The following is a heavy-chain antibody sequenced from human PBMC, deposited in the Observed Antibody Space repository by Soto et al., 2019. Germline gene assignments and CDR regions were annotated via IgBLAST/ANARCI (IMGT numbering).Heavy chain of an antibody. V-gene: IGHV3-11*01. Sequence: PGGSLRLSCAASGFTFSDYYMSWIRQAPGKGLEWVSYISSSGSTIYYADSVKGRFTISRDNAKNSLYLQMNSLRAEDTAVYYCTTEQHAFTYYYDSTWGQGTLVTVSS. CDR3: TTEQHAFTYYYDST. D-gene: IGHD3-22*01. CDR2: ISSSGSTI. J-gene: IGHJ5*02. CDR1: GFTFSDYY.